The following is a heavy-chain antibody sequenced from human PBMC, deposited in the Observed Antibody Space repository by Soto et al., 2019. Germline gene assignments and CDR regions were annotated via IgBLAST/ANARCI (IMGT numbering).Heavy chain of an antibody. Sequence: PGGSLRLSCVASGFSFSDYSMTWVRQAPGRGLEWVSTITRTGTTFYADSVKGRFTISRDNSKNTLSLQMYNLRAEDSARYYCAKRATTVPTPGNYFDCWGQGTLDTVSS. V-gene: IGHV3-23*01. D-gene: IGHD2-15*01. CDR2: ITRTGTT. J-gene: IGHJ4*02. CDR3: AKRATTVPTPGNYFDC. CDR1: GFSFSDYS.